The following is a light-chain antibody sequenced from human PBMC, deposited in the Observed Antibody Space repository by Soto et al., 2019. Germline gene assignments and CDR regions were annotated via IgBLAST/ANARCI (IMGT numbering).Light chain of an antibody. CDR3: AAWDDRLSVVVA. V-gene: IGLV1-47*01. CDR2: RNN. CDR1: SSNIGSNH. Sequence: QSVLTQPPSASGTPGQRVTISCSGSSSNIGSNHVYWYQQLPRTAPKLLIYRNNQRPSGVPDRFSGSKSGTSASLAISGLRSEDEADYYCAAWDDRLSVVVAFGGGTKLTVL. J-gene: IGLJ2*01.